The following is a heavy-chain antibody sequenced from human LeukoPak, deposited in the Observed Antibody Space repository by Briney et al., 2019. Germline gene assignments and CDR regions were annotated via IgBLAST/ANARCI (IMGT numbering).Heavy chain of an antibody. Sequence: GGSLRLSCAASGFTFSDYAMNWVRQAPGKGLEWVSTISGSGGNTYYAGSVKGRFTISRDNSKNTLYLQMNSLRAEDTAVYYCAKGGAYYYDSSAYYRDWGQGTLVTVSS. V-gene: IGHV3-23*01. CDR2: ISGSGGNT. CDR3: AKGGAYYYDSSAYYRD. CDR1: GFTFSDYA. J-gene: IGHJ4*02. D-gene: IGHD3-22*01.